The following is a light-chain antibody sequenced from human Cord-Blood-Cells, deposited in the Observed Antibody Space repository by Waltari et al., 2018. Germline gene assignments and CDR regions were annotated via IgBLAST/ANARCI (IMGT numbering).Light chain of an antibody. Sequence: QSALTQPASVSGSPGQSITISCTGTSSDVGGYNYVSWYQQHPGKAPKLMSYDVSKRPSGFYNRLSGSKSGHTPSRPLSGLQAEDGADYYCSSYTCSSALVFGGGTKLTVL. V-gene: IGLV2-14*01. CDR2: DVS. CDR1: SSDVGGYNY. J-gene: IGLJ3*02. CDR3: SSYTCSSALV.